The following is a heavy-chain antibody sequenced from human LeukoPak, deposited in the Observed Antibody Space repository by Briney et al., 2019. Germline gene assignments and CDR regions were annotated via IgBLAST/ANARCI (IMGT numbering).Heavy chain of an antibody. Sequence: PGGSLRLSCAASGFTFSSYAMSWVRLSPGEGLEWVSSITGSGPYILYADSVKRRFTISRDNTKNLLYLEMNSLRAEDTAMYYCVRDVGAVRGEVYFDYWGQGTLVTVSS. V-gene: IGHV3-21*06. CDR2: ITGSGPYI. J-gene: IGHJ4*02. D-gene: IGHD3-16*01. CDR1: GFTFSSYA. CDR3: VRDVGAVRGEVYFDY.